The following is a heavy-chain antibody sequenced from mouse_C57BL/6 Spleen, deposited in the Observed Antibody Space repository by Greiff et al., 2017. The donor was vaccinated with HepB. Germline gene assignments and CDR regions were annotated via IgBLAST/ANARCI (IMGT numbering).Heavy chain of an antibody. V-gene: IGHV1-80*01. CDR2: IYPGDGDT. CDR1: GYAFSSYW. Sequence: QVQLKESGAELVKPGASVKISCKASGYAFSSYWMNWVKQRPGKGLEWIGQIYPGDGDTNYNGKFKGKATLTADKSSSTAYMQLSSLTSEDSAVYFCASTTAYAMDYWGQGTSVTVSS. CDR3: ASTTAYAMDY. D-gene: IGHD1-2*01. J-gene: IGHJ4*01.